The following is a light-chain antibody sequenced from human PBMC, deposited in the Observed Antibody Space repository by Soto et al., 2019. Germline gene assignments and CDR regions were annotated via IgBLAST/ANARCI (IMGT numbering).Light chain of an antibody. J-gene: IGLJ2*01. CDR3: SSYTSSSTLYVV. V-gene: IGLV2-14*01. Sequence: QSALTQPASGSGYPGQSITISCTGTSSDVGGYNYVSWYQQHPGKAPKLMIYDVSNRPSGVSNRFSGSKSGNTASLTISGLQAEDESDYYCSSYTSSSTLYVVFGGGTKLTVL. CDR1: SSDVGGYNY. CDR2: DVS.